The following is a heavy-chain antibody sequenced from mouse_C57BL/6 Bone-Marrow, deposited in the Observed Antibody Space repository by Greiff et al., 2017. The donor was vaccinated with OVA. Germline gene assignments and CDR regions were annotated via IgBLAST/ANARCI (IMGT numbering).Heavy chain of an antibody. D-gene: IGHD2-5*01. CDR3: TRGDSNYYAMDY. V-gene: IGHV1-15*01. CDR1: VSPFPDSE. J-gene: IGHJ4*01. CDR2: IDPETGGT. Sequence: QVQLQPSVAELVRPGASVTLSCQSSVSPFPDSEMPWVKQTPVHGLEWIGAIDPETGGTAYNQKFKGKAILTADKSSSTSYMELRSLTSEDSAVYYCTRGDSNYYAMDYWGQGTSVTVSS.